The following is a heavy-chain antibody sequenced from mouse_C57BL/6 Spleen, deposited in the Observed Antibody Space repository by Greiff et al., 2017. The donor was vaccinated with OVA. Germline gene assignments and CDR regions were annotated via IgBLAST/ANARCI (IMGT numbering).Heavy chain of an antibody. J-gene: IGHJ4*01. Sequence: VQLQQSGPGLVQPSPSLSITCTASGFSLTSYGVHWVRQSPGKGLEWLGVIWRGGSTDYNAAFMSSPSITTDNYKSQVFFKMNRLQADDTAIDYCAKGDGSSYQAMDYWGQGTSVTVSA. CDR2: IWRGGST. D-gene: IGHD1-1*01. CDR1: GFSLTSYG. CDR3: AKGDGSSYQAMDY. V-gene: IGHV2-5*01.